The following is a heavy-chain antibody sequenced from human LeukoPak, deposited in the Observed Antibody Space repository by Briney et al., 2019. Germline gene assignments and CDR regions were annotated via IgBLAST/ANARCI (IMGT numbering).Heavy chain of an antibody. V-gene: IGHV4-30-4*08. CDR2: IYYSGST. Sequence: SETPSLTCTVSGGSISSGDYYWSWIRQPPGKGLEWIGYIYYSGSTYYNPSLKSRVTISVDTSKNQFSLKLSSVTAADTAVYYCATSYSGSYLIFDYWGQGTLVTVSS. J-gene: IGHJ4*02. D-gene: IGHD1-26*01. CDR3: ATSYSGSYLIFDY. CDR1: GGSISSGDYY.